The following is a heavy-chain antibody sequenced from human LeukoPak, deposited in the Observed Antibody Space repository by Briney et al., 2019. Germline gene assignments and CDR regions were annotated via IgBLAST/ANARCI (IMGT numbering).Heavy chain of an antibody. D-gene: IGHD2-15*01. V-gene: IGHV1-18*01. CDR2: ISAYNGNT. J-gene: IGHJ4*02. Sequence: ASVKVSCKASGGTFSSYAISWVRQAPGQGLEWMGWISAYNGNTNYTQKLQGRVTMTTDTSMSTAYMELRSLRSDDTAVYYCARNSEIVVVVAAFDYWGQGTLVTVSS. CDR3: ARNSEIVVVVAAFDY. CDR1: GGTFSSYA.